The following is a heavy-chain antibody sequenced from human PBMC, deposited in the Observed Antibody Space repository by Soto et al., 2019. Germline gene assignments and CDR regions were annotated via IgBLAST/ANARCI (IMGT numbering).Heavy chain of an antibody. CDR1: GGSISNSY. CDR2: IYSSGST. D-gene: IGHD4-17*01. CDR3: ARFDQHDYPIKRNFFDY. V-gene: IGHV4-4*07. Sequence: QVQLQQSGPGLVKPSETLSLTCSDSGGSISNSYWSWIRQPAGKGLERIGHIYSSGSTSYNHSLKRRVTMSVDTSKNLFSLMLSSVTAADTAMYYCARFDQHDYPIKRNFFDYWGQGTLVTVAS. J-gene: IGHJ4*02.